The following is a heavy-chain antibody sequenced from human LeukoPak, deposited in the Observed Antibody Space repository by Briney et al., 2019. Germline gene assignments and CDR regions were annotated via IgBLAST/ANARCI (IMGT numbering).Heavy chain of an antibody. Sequence: ASVKVSCKASGYTFTSYAMHWVRQAPGQRLEWMGWINAGNGNTKYSQKFQGRVTITRDTSASTAYMELSSLRSEDTAVYYCARGFNSSSWSPDFDYWGQGTLVTVSS. J-gene: IGHJ4*02. CDR2: INAGNGNT. V-gene: IGHV1-3*01. D-gene: IGHD6-13*01. CDR3: ARGFNSSSWSPDFDY. CDR1: GYTFTSYA.